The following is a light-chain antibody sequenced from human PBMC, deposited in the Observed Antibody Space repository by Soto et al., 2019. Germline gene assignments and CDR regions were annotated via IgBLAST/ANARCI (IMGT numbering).Light chain of an antibody. CDR1: QSVRSNY. CDR2: GAS. Sequence: EIALPQSPGTLSLSPGASATLSCRASQSVRSNYVAWYQQKPGQGPRLLIYGASSRATGIPDRFSGSGSGTDFTLSISGLEPEDFVVYYCQQYGSSPRTFGQGTKVDIK. J-gene: IGKJ1*01. V-gene: IGKV3-20*01. CDR3: QQYGSSPRT.